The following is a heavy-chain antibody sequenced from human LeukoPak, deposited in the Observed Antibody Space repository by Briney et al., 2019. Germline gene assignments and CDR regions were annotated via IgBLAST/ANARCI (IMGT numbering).Heavy chain of an antibody. CDR1: GGSFSGYY. Sequence: PSETLSLTCAVYGGSFSGYYWSWIRQPPGKGLEWIGEINHSGSTNYNPSLKSRVTISVDTSKNQFSLKLSSVTAADTAVYYCARAGGMRVGYYYYYMDVWGKGTTVTVSS. V-gene: IGHV4-34*01. CDR2: INHSGST. J-gene: IGHJ6*03. D-gene: IGHD1-26*01. CDR3: ARAGGMRVGYYYYYMDV.